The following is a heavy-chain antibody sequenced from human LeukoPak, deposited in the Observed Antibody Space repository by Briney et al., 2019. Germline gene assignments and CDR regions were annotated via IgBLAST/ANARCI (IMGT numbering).Heavy chain of an antibody. D-gene: IGHD6-19*01. Sequence: GGSLRLSCAASGFTFSSYWMSWVRQAPGKGLEWVANIKKDGSEKKYVDSVKGRFTIARDNADNLLFLQMNRLRAEDTAIYYCAREGGNGWYSGWFDPWGQGTLVTVSS. J-gene: IGHJ5*02. CDR2: IKKDGSEK. CDR1: GFTFSSYW. CDR3: AREGGNGWYSGWFDP. V-gene: IGHV3-7*01.